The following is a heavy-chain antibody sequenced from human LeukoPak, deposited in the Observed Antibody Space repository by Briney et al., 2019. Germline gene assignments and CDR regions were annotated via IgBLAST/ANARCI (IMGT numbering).Heavy chain of an antibody. D-gene: IGHD3-22*01. CDR1: GGSISSYY. V-gene: IGHV4-59*08. CDR2: IYYSGST. Sequence: SETLSLTCTVSGGSISSYYWSWIRQPLGKGLEWIGYIYYSGSTNYNPSLKSRVTISVDTSKNQFSLKLSSVTAADTAVYYCARLGYDSSGGFDYWGQGTLVTVSS. CDR3: ARLGYDSSGGFDY. J-gene: IGHJ4*02.